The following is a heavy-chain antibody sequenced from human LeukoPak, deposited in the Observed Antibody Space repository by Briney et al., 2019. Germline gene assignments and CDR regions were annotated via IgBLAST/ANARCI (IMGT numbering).Heavy chain of an antibody. V-gene: IGHV3-30*02. CDR3: AKAPRGDYGDYYFDY. D-gene: IGHD4-17*01. Sequence: GGSLRLSCAASGFTFSSYGMHWVRQASGKGLEWVAFIRYDGSNKYYADSVKGRFTISRDNSKNTLYLQMNSLRAEDTAVYYCAKAPRGDYGDYYFDYWGQGTLVTVSS. J-gene: IGHJ4*02. CDR2: IRYDGSNK. CDR1: GFTFSSYG.